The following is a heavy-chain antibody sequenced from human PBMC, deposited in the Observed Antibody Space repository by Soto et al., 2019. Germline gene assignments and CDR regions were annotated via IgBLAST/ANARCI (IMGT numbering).Heavy chain of an antibody. V-gene: IGHV3-11*06. J-gene: IGHJ4*02. CDR3: ARDGLPYYYDSSGQSYFDY. D-gene: IGHD3-22*01. Sequence: LRLSCAVAGFIFSDYYMSWIRQAPGKGLEWVSYISSSSSYTNYADSVKGRFTISRDNAKNSLYLQMNSLRAEDTAVYCCARDGLPYYYDSSGQSYFDYWGQGTLVTVSS. CDR1: GFIFSDYY. CDR2: ISSSSSYT.